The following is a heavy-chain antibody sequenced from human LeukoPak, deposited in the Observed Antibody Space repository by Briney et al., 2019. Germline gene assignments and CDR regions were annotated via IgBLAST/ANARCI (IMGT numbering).Heavy chain of an antibody. CDR3: ARGSNWGGFDY. Sequence: SETLSLTCTVSGGSVSSGSYYWSWIRQPPGKGLEWIGYIYYSGSTNYNPSLKSRVTISVDTSKNQFSLKLSSVTAADTAVYYCARGSNWGGFDYWCQGTLVTVSS. J-gene: IGHJ4*02. V-gene: IGHV4-61*01. CDR2: IYYSGST. CDR1: GGSVSSGSYY. D-gene: IGHD7-27*01.